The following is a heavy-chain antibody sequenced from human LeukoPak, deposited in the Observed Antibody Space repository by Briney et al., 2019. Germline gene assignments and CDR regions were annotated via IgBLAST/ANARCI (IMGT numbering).Heavy chain of an antibody. CDR1: GFTFSSYE. CDR3: AKLPGGYHEN. CDR2: ISSSGSTI. J-gene: IGHJ4*02. D-gene: IGHD6-25*01. V-gene: IGHV3-48*03. Sequence: GGSLRLSCVASGFTFSSYEMTWVRQAPGKGLEWLSYISSSGSTIYYADSVKGRFTVSRDNAKNSLYLQMNSLRAEDTAVYYCAKLPGGYHENWGQGTLVTVSS.